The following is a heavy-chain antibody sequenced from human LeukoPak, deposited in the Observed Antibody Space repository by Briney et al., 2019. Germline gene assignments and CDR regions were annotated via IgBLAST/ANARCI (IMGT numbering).Heavy chain of an antibody. Sequence: GGSLRLSCAASGFTFSDYYMSWLRQAPGKGLEWVSYISSSGSTIYYADSVKGRFTISRDNAKNSLYLQMNSLRAEDTAVYYCASGYDSSGYYYSEFDYWGQGTLVTVSS. D-gene: IGHD3-22*01. CDR2: ISSSGSTI. CDR3: ASGYDSSGYYYSEFDY. V-gene: IGHV3-11*04. CDR1: GFTFSDYY. J-gene: IGHJ4*02.